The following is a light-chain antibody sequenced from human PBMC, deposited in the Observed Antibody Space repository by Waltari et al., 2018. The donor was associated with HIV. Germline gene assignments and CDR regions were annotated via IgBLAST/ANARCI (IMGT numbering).Light chain of an antibody. V-gene: IGLV1-47*01. J-gene: IGLJ3*02. CDR3: AAWDDSLRGPV. CDR1: SSNIGNNY. CDR2: RSN. Sequence: QHVLTQPASASWTPGQRATFSCSGSSSNIGNNYVYWYQHLPGTAPKVLSYRSNQRPAGAPGRFSGSKSGTSASLAISGLRSWDEADYYCAAWDDSLRGPVFGVGTKVTVL.